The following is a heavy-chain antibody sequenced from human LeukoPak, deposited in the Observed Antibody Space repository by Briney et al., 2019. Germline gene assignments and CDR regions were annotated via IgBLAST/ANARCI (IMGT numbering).Heavy chain of an antibody. CDR1: GYTLTELS. D-gene: IGHD5-18*01. J-gene: IGHJ4*02. CDR2: FDPEDGET. V-gene: IGHV1-24*01. Sequence: ASVKVSRKVSGYTLTELSMHWVRQAPGKGLEWMGGFDPEDGETIYAQKFQGRVTMTEDTSTDTAYMELSSLRSEDTAVYYCATGAVDTAMVSFDYWGQGTLVTVSS. CDR3: ATGAVDTAMVSFDY.